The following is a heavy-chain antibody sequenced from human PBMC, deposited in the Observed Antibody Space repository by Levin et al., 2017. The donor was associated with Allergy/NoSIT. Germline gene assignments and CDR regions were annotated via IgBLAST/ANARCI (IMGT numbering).Heavy chain of an antibody. Sequence: GESLKISCKASRYIFSDYFIHWVRQAPGQGLEWMGWINPHSGDTKYAQEFQGRVTMTRDTSISTAYMELTRLTSDDTAVYYCARDLYNDDSVFGYWGQGTLVKVCS. J-gene: IGHJ4*02. CDR1: RYIFSDYF. V-gene: IGHV1-2*02. CDR3: ARDLYNDDSVFGY. CDR2: INPHSGDT. D-gene: IGHD3-22*01.